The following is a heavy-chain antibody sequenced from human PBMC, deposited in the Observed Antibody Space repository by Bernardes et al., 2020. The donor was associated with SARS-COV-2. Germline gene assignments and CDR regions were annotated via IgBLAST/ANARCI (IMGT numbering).Heavy chain of an antibody. CDR3: ARAGGYCSSTCCYGVGYYFDY. CDR2: ISSNGGST. Sequence: GGSRRLSFAASGFTFSSYAMHWVRQAPGKGLEYVSAISSNGGSTYYANSVKGRFTISRDNSKNTLYLQMGSLRAEDMAVYYCARAGGYCSSTCCYGVGYYFDYWGQGTLVTVSS. CDR1: GFTFSSYA. D-gene: IGHD2-2*01. V-gene: IGHV3-64*01. J-gene: IGHJ4*02.